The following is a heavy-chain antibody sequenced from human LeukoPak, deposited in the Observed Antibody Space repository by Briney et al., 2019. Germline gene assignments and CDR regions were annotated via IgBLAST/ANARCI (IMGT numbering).Heavy chain of an antibody. CDR2: INPNRGDT. CDR1: GYPFTDYY. CDR3: ASGYRFRN. Sequence: GASVKVSCKASGYPFTDYYMHWVRQAPGQGLEWMGWINPNRGDTDYAQKFQGRVTMTRDTSISTAYMELSRLRYDDTAVYHCASGYRFRNWGQGTLVTVSS. V-gene: IGHV1-2*02. D-gene: IGHD5-18*01. J-gene: IGHJ4*02.